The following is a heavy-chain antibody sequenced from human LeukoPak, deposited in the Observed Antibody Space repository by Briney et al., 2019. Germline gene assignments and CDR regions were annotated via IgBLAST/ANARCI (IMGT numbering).Heavy chain of an antibody. D-gene: IGHD5-12*01. Sequence: GASVKVSCKASGGTFSSYTISWVRQPPGQGLEWMGRIIPILGIANYAQKFQGRGTITADKSTSKAYMELSSLISEDTAVDYCARESMVATSYYYYMDVWGKGTTVTVSS. CDR1: GGTFSSYT. CDR2: IIPILGIA. CDR3: ARESMVATSYYYYMDV. J-gene: IGHJ6*03. V-gene: IGHV1-69*04.